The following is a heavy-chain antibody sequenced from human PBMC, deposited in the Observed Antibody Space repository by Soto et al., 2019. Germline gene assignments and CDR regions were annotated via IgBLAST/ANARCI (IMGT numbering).Heavy chain of an antibody. J-gene: IGHJ6*02. CDR1: GFTFSSYA. D-gene: IGHD6-19*01. Sequence: PGGSLRLSCAASGFTFSSYAMSWVRQAPGKGLEWVSAISGSGGSTYYADSVKGRFTISRDNSKNTLYLQMNSLRAEDTAVYYCANSPVAAHYYYYGMDVWGQGTTVTVSS. V-gene: IGHV3-23*01. CDR2: ISGSGGST. CDR3: ANSPVAAHYYYYGMDV.